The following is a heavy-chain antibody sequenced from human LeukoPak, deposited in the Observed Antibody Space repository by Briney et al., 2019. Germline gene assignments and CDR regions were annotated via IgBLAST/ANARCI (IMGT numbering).Heavy chain of an antibody. CDR1: GFNFANHA. Sequence: GGSLRLSCAASGFNFANHAMSWVRQTAGKGLEWVSAISGGGDITYYADSVKGRFAISRDNSKDTLFLQMHSLRPGDTAVYYCVREDTPATANYWGQGTLVTISS. J-gene: IGHJ4*02. CDR3: VREDTPATANY. CDR2: ISGGGDIT. D-gene: IGHD2-21*02. V-gene: IGHV3-23*01.